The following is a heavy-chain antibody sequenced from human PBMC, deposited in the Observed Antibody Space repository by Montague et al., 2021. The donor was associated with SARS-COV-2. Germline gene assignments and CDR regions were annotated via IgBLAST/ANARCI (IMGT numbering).Heavy chain of an antibody. D-gene: IGHD3-10*01. V-gene: IGHV4-31*03. J-gene: IGHJ6*02. CDR1: GDFVSSDGYY. Sequence: TLSLTCTISGDFVSSDGYYWSWIRQHPGKGLEWIGDIHYSGSTHYXPSLKSRVTISVDTSKNQFSLKLSSVTAADTAVYYCAREVMGSVNYYQAIKYGLDVWGQGTTVTVSS. CDR3: AREVMGSVNYYQAIKYGLDV. CDR2: IHYSGST.